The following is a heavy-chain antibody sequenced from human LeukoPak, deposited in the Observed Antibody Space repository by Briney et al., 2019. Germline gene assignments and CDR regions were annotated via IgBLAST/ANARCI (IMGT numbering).Heavy chain of an antibody. V-gene: IGHV4-61*08. Sequence: SETLSLTCTVSGGSISSGGYYWSWIRQPPGKGLEWIGYIYYSGSTNYNPSLKSRVTISVDTSKNQFSLKLRSVTAADTAAYYCARHEQQLDKYYFDYWGQGTLVTVSS. CDR2: IYYSGST. CDR3: ARHEQQLDKYYFDY. CDR1: GGSISSGGYY. D-gene: IGHD6-13*01. J-gene: IGHJ4*02.